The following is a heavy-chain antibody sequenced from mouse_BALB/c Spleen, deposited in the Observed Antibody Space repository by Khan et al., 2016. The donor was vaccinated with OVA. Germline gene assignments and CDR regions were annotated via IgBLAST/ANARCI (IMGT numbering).Heavy chain of an antibody. D-gene: IGHD2-14*01. J-gene: IGHJ3*01. Sequence: QVQLQQSGAELARPGASVKMPCKASGYTFISYTIHWIKKRPGQGLEWIGYINPSNGYTNYNQKFKDKATLTTDKSSTTAYLQLSSLTSDDSAVYNCVRDGAYHRNDGWFAYWGQGTLVTVSA. CDR1: GYTFISYT. V-gene: IGHV1-4*01. CDR3: VRDGAYHRNDGWFAY. CDR2: INPSNGYT.